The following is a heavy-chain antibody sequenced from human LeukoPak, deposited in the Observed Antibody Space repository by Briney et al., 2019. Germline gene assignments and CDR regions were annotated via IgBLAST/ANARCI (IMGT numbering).Heavy chain of an antibody. J-gene: IGHJ1*01. Sequence: PGGSLRLSCAASGFTFSSSAMSWVRQAPGKGLEWVSAISNNGGYTYYADSVQGRFTISRDNSKSTLCPQMNSLRAEDTAVYYCAKPSPLYDFWSGYPDWGQGTLVTVSS. D-gene: IGHD3-3*01. CDR3: AKPSPLYDFWSGYPD. CDR1: GFTFSSSA. CDR2: ISNNGGYT. V-gene: IGHV3-23*01.